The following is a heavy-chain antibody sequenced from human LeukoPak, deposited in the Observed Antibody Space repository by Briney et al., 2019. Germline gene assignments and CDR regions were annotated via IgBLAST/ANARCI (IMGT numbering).Heavy chain of an antibody. CDR2: IYYSGST. V-gene: IGHV4-31*03. J-gene: IGHJ4*02. CDR1: GGSISSGGYY. D-gene: IGHD3-22*01. Sequence: SETLSLTCTVSGGSISSGGYYWSWIRQHPGKGLEWIGYIYYSGSTYYNPSLKSRVTISVDTSKNQFSLKLSSVTAADTAVYYCARDRGAYYYDSSGYLWGQGTLVTVSS. CDR3: ARDRGAYYYDSSGYL.